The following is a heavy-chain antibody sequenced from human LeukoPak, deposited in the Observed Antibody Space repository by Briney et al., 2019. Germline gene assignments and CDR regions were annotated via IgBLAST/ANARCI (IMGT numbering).Heavy chain of an antibody. J-gene: IGHJ5*02. CDR3: ARDGSSGWPRESGWFDP. Sequence: PGGSLRLSCAASGFTFSSYSMNWVRQAPGKGLEWVSSISSSSSYIYYADSVKGRFTISRDNAKNSLYLQMNSLRAEDTAVYYCARDGSSGWPRESGWFDPWGQGTLVTVSS. CDR1: GFTFSSYS. CDR2: ISSSSSYI. D-gene: IGHD6-19*01. V-gene: IGHV3-21*01.